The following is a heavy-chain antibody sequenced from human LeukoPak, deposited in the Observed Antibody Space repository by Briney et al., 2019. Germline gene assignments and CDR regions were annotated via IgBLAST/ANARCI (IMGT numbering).Heavy chain of an antibody. J-gene: IGHJ4*02. D-gene: IGHD3-22*01. V-gene: IGHV4-59*01. Sequence: SETLSLTCTVSGGSISSYYWSWIRQPPGKGLEWIGYIYYSGSTNYNPSLKSRVTISVDTSKNQFSLKLSSVTAADTAVYYCARDLDYYDSSVFGYWAQGTLVTVSS. CDR1: GGSISSYY. CDR3: ARDLDYYDSSVFGY. CDR2: IYYSGST.